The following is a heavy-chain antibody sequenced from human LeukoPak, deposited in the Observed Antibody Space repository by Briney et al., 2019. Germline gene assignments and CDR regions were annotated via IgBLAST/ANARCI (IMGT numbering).Heavy chain of an antibody. CDR1: GGSISSGGYY. CDR3: ARPYYYDSRIDP. CDR2: MYYSGST. J-gene: IGHJ5*02. Sequence: SETLSLTCTVSGGSISSGGYYWSWIRQPPGKSLEWIAYMYYSGSTYYNPSLKSRVTMSAYTSKNQLSLKLSSVTAADTAVYYCARPYYYDSRIDPWGQGILVTVSS. V-gene: IGHV4-30-4*01. D-gene: IGHD3-22*01.